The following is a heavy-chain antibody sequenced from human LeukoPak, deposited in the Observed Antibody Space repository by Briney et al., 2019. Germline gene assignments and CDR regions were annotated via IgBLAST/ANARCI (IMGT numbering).Heavy chain of an antibody. CDR1: VFTFSNYG. J-gene: IGHJ6*02. D-gene: IGHD3-22*01. CDR3: SHSKTCYYDSSGYFCLYGMDG. V-gene: IGHV3-21*01. CDR2: ISSTSSYI. Sequence: PGGSLRLSCAASVFTFSNYGMNWVRQTPDKGLEWVASISSTSSYIYYTGSVRGRFTISRDNTKNSLYLQMNSLRAEDTAVYYCSHSKTCYYDSSGYFCLYGMDGWGQGTTVTVSS.